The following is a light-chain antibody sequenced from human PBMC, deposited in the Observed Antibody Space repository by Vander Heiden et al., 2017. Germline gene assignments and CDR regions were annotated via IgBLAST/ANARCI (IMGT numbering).Light chain of an antibody. CDR3: QQDYNLPRT. V-gene: IGKV1-33*01. Sequence: DIQMTQSPSSLSASVGDRVTITCQASQDISNYLNWYQQKPGKAPKLLIYDASNLETGVLSRFSGSGSGTDFTFTISTLQPEDIATYYCQQDYNLPRTFGHGTKVDFK. CDR1: QDISNY. J-gene: IGKJ3*01. CDR2: DAS.